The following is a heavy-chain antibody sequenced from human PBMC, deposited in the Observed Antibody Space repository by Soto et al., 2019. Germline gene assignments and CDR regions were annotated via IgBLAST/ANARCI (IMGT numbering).Heavy chain of an antibody. CDR1: GYSFTRYL. CDR3: ARSCGGDCYQGVDY. CDR2: IDPSDSYT. D-gene: IGHD2-21*02. V-gene: IGHV5-10-1*01. J-gene: IGHJ4*02. Sequence: GESLKISCKGSGYSFTRYLINWVGQMPGKGLEWMGRIDPSDSYTNYSPSFQGHVTIPADKSISTAYLQWSSLKASDTAMYYCARSCGGDCYQGVDYWGQGTLVTVSS.